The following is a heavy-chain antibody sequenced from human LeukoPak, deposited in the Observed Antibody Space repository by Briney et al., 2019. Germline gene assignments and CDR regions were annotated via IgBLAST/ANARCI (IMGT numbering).Heavy chain of an antibody. CDR2: ISGSVDRT. Sequence: GGSLRLSCSASVFTFSSCAMSWGRQGPGKGLECGSGISGSVDRTYYSDPVKGRVTISRDNSKNTLYLQMNSLRAEDKAVYYCAKGLSRELLSDFDYWGQGTLVAVSS. D-gene: IGHD1-26*01. CDR3: AKGLSRELLSDFDY. J-gene: IGHJ4*02. V-gene: IGHV3-23*01. CDR1: VFTFSSCA.